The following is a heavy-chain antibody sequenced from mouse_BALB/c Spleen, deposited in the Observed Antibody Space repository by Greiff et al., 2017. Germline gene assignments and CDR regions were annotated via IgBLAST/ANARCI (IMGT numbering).Heavy chain of an antibody. J-gene: IGHJ4*01. CDR1: GFTFSSFG. D-gene: IGHD2-2*01. Sequence: DVMLVESGGGLVQPGGSRKLSCAASGFTFSSFGMHWVRQAPEKGLEWVAYISSGSSTIYYADTVKGRFTISRDNPKNTLFLQMTSLRSEDTAMYYCARPGGLRGAMDYWGQGTSVTVSS. CDR2: ISSGSSTI. V-gene: IGHV5-17*02. CDR3: ARPGGLRGAMDY.